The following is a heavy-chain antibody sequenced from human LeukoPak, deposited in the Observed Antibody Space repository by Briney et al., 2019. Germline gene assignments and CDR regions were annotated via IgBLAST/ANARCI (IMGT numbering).Heavy chain of an antibody. J-gene: IGHJ6*03. CDR3: AKVAEVGATGYYYYMDV. D-gene: IGHD1-26*01. CDR1: GFTFSSYA. Sequence: GGSLRLSCAASGFTFSSYAMNWVRQAPGKGLEWVSSINGDGGSTYYADSVKGRFTISRDNSKNTLYLQMNSLRAEDTAVYYCAKVAEVGATGYYYYMDVWGKGTTVTISS. V-gene: IGHV3-23*01. CDR2: INGDGGST.